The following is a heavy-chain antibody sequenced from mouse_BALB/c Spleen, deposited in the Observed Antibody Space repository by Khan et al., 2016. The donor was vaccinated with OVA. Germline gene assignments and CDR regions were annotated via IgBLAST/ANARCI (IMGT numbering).Heavy chain of an antibody. D-gene: IGHD2-2*01. J-gene: IGHJ3*01. V-gene: IGHV1S81*02. CDR3: TRSGYGSFAY. Sequence: VQLQQSGAELVKPGASVKLSCKASGYIFTSYYMYWVKQRPGQGLEGIGEINPNNGGTNFNEKFKSKATLTVDKSSSTAYMQLSSLTSEDSAVYYCTRSGYGSFAYWGQGTLVTVSA. CDR2: INPNNGGT. CDR1: GYIFTSYY.